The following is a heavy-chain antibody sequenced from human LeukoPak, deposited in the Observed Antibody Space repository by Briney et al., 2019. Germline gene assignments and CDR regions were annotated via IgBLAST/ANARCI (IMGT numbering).Heavy chain of an antibody. Sequence: GESLKISCKGSGYSFTSYWIGWVRQMPGKGLEWMGIIYPGDSDTRYSPSFQGQVTISADKSISTAYLQWSSLKASDTAMYYCARLDILTGLRKTLDYWGQGTLVTVSS. D-gene: IGHD3-9*01. CDR3: ARLDILTGLRKTLDY. CDR2: IYPGDSDT. J-gene: IGHJ4*02. V-gene: IGHV5-51*01. CDR1: GYSFTSYW.